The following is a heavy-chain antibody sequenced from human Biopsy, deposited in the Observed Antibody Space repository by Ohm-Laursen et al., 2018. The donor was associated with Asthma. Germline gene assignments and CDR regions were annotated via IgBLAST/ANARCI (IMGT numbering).Heavy chain of an antibody. CDR3: ARFTASITIFGVVNNWFDP. CDR1: GGSISSSSYY. Sequence: SETLSLTCTVSGGSISSSSYYWGWIRQPPGKGLEWIGSIYYSGSTYYNPSLKSRVPISVNTSKNQFSLKLSSVTAADTAVYYCARFTASITIFGVVNNWFDPWGQGTLVTVSS. J-gene: IGHJ5*02. V-gene: IGHV4-39*01. CDR2: IYYSGST. D-gene: IGHD3-3*01.